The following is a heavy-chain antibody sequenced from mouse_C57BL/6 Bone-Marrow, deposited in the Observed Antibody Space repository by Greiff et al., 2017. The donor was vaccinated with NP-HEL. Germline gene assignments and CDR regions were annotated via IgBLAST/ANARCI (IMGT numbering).Heavy chain of an antibody. V-gene: IGHV5-2*01. CDR1: EYEFPSHD. CDR3: ARHSSNYDAMDY. CDR2: INSDGGST. D-gene: IGHD2-5*01. Sequence: EVQLQQSGGGLVQPGESLKLSCESNEYEFPSHDMSWVRKTPEKRLELVAAINSDGGSTYYPDTMERRFIISRDNTKKTLYLKMSSLRSEDTALYYCARHSSNYDAMDYWGQGTSVTVSS. J-gene: IGHJ4*01.